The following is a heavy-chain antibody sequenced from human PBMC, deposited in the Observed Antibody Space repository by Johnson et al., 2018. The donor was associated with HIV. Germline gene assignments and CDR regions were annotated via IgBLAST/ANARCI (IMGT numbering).Heavy chain of an antibody. J-gene: IGHJ3*02. CDR1: GFTFSSYA. D-gene: IGHD1-26*01. CDR3: AKDSLVMAATPGALDI. Sequence: QMLLVESGGGLVQPGGSLRLSCAASGFTFSSYAMHWVRQAPGKGLEWVAGITYDARNKFSVESVKGRFHFSRDNSKNNVYLQMNSLRGEETAVYFCAKDSLVMAATPGALDIWGQGTRVTVSS. CDR2: ITYDARNK. V-gene: IGHV3-30-3*01.